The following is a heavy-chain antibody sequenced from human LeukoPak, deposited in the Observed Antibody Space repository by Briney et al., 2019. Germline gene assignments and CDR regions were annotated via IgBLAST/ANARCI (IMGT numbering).Heavy chain of an antibody. CDR2: VYYSGST. Sequence: SETLSLTCTVSGGSISSSSYYWGWIRQPPGKGLEWIGSVYYSGSTYYNPSLKSRVTISVDTSKNQFSLKLTSVTAADMAVYYCARNSYTSGWSTFDYWGQGTLVTVSS. D-gene: IGHD6-19*01. CDR3: ARNSYTSGWSTFDY. CDR1: GGSISSSSYY. J-gene: IGHJ4*02. V-gene: IGHV4-39*01.